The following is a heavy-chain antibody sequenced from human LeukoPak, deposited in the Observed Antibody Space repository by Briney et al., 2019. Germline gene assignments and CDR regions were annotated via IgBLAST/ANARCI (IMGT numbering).Heavy chain of an antibody. J-gene: IGHJ4*02. CDR3: ARGAYHCSSTTCYPVD. CDR2: ISSGSSYI. V-gene: IGHV3-21*01. D-gene: IGHD2-2*01. CDR1: GFSFSSYS. Sequence: PGGSLRLSCTAYGFSFSSYSMNWVRQAPGKGLEWVSSISSGSSYIYYADSVKGRFTISRDNAKNSLYLQMNSLRAEDTAVYYCARGAYHCSSTTCYPVDWGQGTLVTVSS.